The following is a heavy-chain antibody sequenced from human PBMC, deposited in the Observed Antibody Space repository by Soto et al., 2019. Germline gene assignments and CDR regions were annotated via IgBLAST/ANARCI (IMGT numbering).Heavy chain of an antibody. J-gene: IGHJ4*02. Sequence: PGGSLRLSCAASGFTFSSYWMHWVRQAPGKGMMWVSNINNDGSSTTYVDSVKGRFTISRDNAKNSLYLQMNSLRADDTAVYYCAIRASYYDSSGYFDYWGQGTLVTV. CDR1: GFTFSSYW. D-gene: IGHD3-22*01. CDR3: AIRASYYDSSGYFDY. CDR2: INNDGSST. V-gene: IGHV3-74*01.